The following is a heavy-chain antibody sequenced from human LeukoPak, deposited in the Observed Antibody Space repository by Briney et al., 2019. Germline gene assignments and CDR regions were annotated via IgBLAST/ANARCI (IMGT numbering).Heavy chain of an antibody. CDR2: IKSKTDGGTT. D-gene: IGHD6-19*01. V-gene: IGHV3-15*01. CDR3: ARRSRGARWLVPSPVDY. Sequence: GGSLRLSCAASGFTFSNAWMSWVRQAPGKGLEWVGRIKSKTDGGTTDYAAPVKGRFTISRDNSKNTLYLQMNSLRAEDTAVYYCARRSRGARWLVPSPVDYWGQGTLVTVSS. J-gene: IGHJ4*02. CDR1: GFTFSNAW.